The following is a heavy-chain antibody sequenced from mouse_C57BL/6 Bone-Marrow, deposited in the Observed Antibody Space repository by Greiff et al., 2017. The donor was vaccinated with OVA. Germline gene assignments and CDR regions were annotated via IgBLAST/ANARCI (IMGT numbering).Heavy chain of an antibody. CDR1: GYTFTDYY. CDR3: ASGTTVVAPYYAMDY. J-gene: IGHJ4*01. V-gene: IGHV1-75*01. D-gene: IGHD1-1*01. CDR2: IFPGSGST. Sequence: QVQLQQSGPELVKPGASVKISCKASGYTFTDYYINWVKQRPGQGLEWIGWIFPGSGSTYYNEKFKGKATLTVDKSSSTAYMLLSSLTSEDSAVYFCASGTTVVAPYYAMDYWGQGTSVTVSS.